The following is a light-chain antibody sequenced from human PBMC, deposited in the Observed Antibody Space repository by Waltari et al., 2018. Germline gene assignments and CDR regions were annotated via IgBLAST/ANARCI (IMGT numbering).Light chain of an antibody. CDR3: QQYNSWPPYT. J-gene: IGKJ2*01. V-gene: IGKV3-15*01. CDR2: GAS. Sequence: EIVMTPSPATLSVSPGERATLSCRASQGVSSNLAWYQQKPGQAPRLLIYGASSRATGIPGRFSGSGSGTDFTLTISSLQSEDFAVYYCQQYNSWPPYTFGQGTKLQIK. CDR1: QGVSSN.